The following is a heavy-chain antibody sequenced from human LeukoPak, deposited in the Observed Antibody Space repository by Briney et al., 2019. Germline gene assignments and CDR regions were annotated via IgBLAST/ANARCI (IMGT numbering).Heavy chain of an antibody. CDR3: ARDLDY. Sequence: SETLSLTCTVSGGPISSYYWSWIRQPPGKGLEWIGYIYYSGSTNYNPSLKSRVTISVDTSKNQFSLKLSSVTAADTAVYYCARDLDYWGQGTLVTVSS. CDR2: IYYSGST. CDR1: GGPISSYY. J-gene: IGHJ4*02. V-gene: IGHV4-59*01.